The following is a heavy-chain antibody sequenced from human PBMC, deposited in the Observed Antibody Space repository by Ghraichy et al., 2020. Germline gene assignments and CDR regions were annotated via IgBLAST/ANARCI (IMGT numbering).Heavy chain of an antibody. Sequence: ASVKVSCKASGYTFSSFDINWVRQATGQGLEWMGWMNPNSGNTGYAQKFQGRVTMTRNTSISTAYMELSSLGSEDTAVYYCARSYGSSSTKDYWGQGTLVTVSS. CDR3: ARSYGSSSTKDY. CDR2: MNPNSGNT. CDR1: GYTFSSFD. D-gene: IGHD6-6*01. J-gene: IGHJ4*02. V-gene: IGHV1-8*01.